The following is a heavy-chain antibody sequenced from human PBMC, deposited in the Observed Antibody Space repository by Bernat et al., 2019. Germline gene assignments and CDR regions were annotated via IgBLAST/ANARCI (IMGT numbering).Heavy chain of an antibody. Sequence: QVQLVQSGAEVKKPGASVKVSCKASGYTFTSYYMHWVRQAPGQGLEWMGIINPSGGSTNYAQKFQGRVTITADESTSTAYMELSSLRSEDTAVYYCARGTTIRFLEWLPFDYWGQGTLVTVSS. V-gene: IGHV1-46*01. J-gene: IGHJ4*02. CDR3: ARGTTIRFLEWLPFDY. CDR2: INPSGGST. D-gene: IGHD3-3*01. CDR1: GYTFTSYY.